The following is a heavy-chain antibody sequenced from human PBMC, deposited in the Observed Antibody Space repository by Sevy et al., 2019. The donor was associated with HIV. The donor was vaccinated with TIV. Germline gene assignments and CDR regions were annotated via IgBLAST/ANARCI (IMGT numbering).Heavy chain of an antibody. CDR1: GFTFSSYG. CDR2: ISYDGSNK. D-gene: IGHD1-26*01. CDR3: AKDLSRSGSYYVRYLFDY. V-gene: IGHV3-30*18. Sequence: GGSLRLSCAASGFTFSSYGMHWVRQAPGKGLEWVAVISYDGSNKYYADSVKGRFTIPRDNSKNTLYLQMNSLRAEDTAVYYCAKDLSRSGSYYVRYLFDYWGQGTLVTVSS. J-gene: IGHJ4*02.